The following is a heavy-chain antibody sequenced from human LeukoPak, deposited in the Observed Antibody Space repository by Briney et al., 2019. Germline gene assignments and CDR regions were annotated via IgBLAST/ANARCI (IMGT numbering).Heavy chain of an antibody. V-gene: IGHV4-39*01. CDR3: ARPSGYSGYANYYFDY. CDR1: GGSINDITYY. D-gene: IGHD5-12*01. Sequence: PSETLSLTCTVSGGSINDITYYWGWIRQPPGKGLEWIGSIYYSGSTYYNPSLKSRVTISVDTSKNQFSLKLSSVTAADTAVYYCARPSGYSGYANYYFDYWGQGTLVTVSS. J-gene: IGHJ4*02. CDR2: IYYSGST.